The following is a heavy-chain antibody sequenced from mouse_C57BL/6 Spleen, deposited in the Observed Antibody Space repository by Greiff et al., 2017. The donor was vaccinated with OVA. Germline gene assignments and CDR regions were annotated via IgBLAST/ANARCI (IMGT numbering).Heavy chain of an antibody. CDR2: IYPTDSET. Sequence: QVQLQQPGAELVRPGSSVKLSCKASGYTFTSYWMDWVKQRPGQGLEWIGNIYPTDSETHYNQKFKDKATLTVDKSSSTAYMQLSSLTSEDSAVYYCARGNWDGVWGTGTTVTVAS. D-gene: IGHD4-1*01. CDR3: ARGNWDGV. J-gene: IGHJ1*03. V-gene: IGHV1-61*01. CDR1: GYTFTSYW.